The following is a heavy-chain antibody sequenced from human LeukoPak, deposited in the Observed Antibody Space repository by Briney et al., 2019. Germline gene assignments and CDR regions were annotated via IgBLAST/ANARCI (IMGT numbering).Heavy chain of an antibody. CDR2: IYTSGST. CDR1: GGSISSGSYY. J-gene: IGHJ4*02. V-gene: IGHV4-61*02. D-gene: IGHD3-3*01. Sequence: KTSQTLSLTCTVSGGSISSGSYYWSWIRQPAGKGLEWIGRIYTSGSTNYNPSLKSRVTISVDTSKNQFSLKLSSVTAADTAVYYCARVVTIFGVVRVYWGQGTLVTASS. CDR3: ARVVTIFGVVRVY.